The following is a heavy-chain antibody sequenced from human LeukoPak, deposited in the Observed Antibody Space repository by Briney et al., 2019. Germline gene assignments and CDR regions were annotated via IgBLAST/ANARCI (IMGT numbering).Heavy chain of an antibody. V-gene: IGHV1-2*02. CDR2: INPNSGDT. D-gene: IGHD3-3*01. J-gene: IGHJ4*02. CDR3: ARGDFTIFGVIIAPDY. Sequence: GASVKVSCKASGYTFTGYYMHWVRQAPGQGLEWLGWINPNSGDTKYAQKFQGRVTMTRDTSISTAYMELSRLRSDDTAVYYCARGDFTIFGVIIAPDYWGQGTLVTVSS. CDR1: GYTFTGYY.